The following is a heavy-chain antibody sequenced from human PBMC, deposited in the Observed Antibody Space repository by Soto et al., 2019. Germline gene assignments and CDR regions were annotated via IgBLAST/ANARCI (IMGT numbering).Heavy chain of an antibody. CDR2: IYYTGKT. V-gene: IGHV4-59*01. CDR3: VRKPNRAGSFDS. Sequence: SETLSLTCTISGGTIGDYYWSWIRQPPGKDLEWIAYIYYTGKTDQNPSLEGRVSISLGTSRNQFSLNLRSVTAADTAVYYCVRKPNRAGSFDSWGPGVSLTVSS. CDR1: GGTIGDYY. J-gene: IGHJ4*02. D-gene: IGHD6-25*01.